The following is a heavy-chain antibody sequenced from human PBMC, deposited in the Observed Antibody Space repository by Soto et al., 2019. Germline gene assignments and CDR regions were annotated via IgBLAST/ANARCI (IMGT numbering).Heavy chain of an antibody. J-gene: IGHJ4*02. CDR1: GGSISSSSYY. D-gene: IGHD6-13*01. CDR3: AKQSIAAAASVDY. Sequence: TSETLSLTCTVSGGSISSSSYYWGWIRQPPGKGLEWIGSIYYSGSTYYNPSLKSRVTISVETSKNQFSLKLSSVTAADTAVYYCAKQSIAAAASVDYWGQGTLVTVPQ. V-gene: IGHV4-39*01. CDR2: IYYSGST.